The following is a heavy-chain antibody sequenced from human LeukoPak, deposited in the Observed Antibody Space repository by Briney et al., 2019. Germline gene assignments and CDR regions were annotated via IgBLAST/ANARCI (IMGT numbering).Heavy chain of an antibody. J-gene: IGHJ5*01. CDR3: ARGVGYSASVVWFDS. V-gene: IGHV4-39*07. CDR1: GDSISSISHY. D-gene: IGHD5-12*01. CDR2: TYYSGSL. Sequence: PSETLSLTCTVSGDSISSISHYWGWIRQPPGKGLEWIGSTYYSGSLDYNPSLKSPVTMSVDTSKNQFSLKVTSVTAADTAVYYCARGVGYSASVVWFDSWGQGILVTVSS.